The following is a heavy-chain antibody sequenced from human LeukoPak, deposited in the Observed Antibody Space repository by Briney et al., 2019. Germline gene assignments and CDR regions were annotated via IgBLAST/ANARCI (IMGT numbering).Heavy chain of an antibody. CDR2: IIPIFGTA. V-gene: IGHV1-69*13. Sequence: ASVKVSCKASGGTFSSYAISWVRQAPGQGLEWMGGIIPIFGTANYAQKFQGSVTITADESSRTAHMELSSLRSEDTAVYYCARENNDYGDYEIAYWGQGTLVTVSS. CDR3: ARENNDYGDYEIAY. D-gene: IGHD4-17*01. CDR1: GGTFSSYA. J-gene: IGHJ4*02.